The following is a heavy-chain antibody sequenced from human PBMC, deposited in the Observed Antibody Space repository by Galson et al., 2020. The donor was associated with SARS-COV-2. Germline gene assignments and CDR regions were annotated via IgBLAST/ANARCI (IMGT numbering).Heavy chain of an antibody. V-gene: IGHV3-30*04. D-gene: IGHD3-22*01. CDR2: ISYDGSNK. CDR1: GFTFSSYA. Sequence: GESLKISCAASGFTFSSYAMHWVRQAPGKGLEWVAVISYDGSNKYYEESVKGRFTISRDNSKNTLYLQMNSLRAEDTAVYYCARGPPTDPITMIVVVTIGVSGGMDVWGQGTTVTVSS. CDR3: ARGPPTDPITMIVVVTIGVSGGMDV. J-gene: IGHJ6*02.